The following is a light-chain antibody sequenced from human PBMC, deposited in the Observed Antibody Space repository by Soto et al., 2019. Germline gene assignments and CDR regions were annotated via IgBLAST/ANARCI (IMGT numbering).Light chain of an antibody. CDR2: DVS. V-gene: IGLV2-14*03. J-gene: IGLJ2*01. Sequence: QSALTQPASVSGSPEQSITVSCIGSSSDVGGYNYVSWYQQHPGKAPKLMIHDVSNRPSGVSNRFSGSKSGNTASLTISGLQAEDEAYYYCSSYASSNTQVFGGGTKVTVL. CDR3: SSYASSNTQV. CDR1: SSDVGGYNY.